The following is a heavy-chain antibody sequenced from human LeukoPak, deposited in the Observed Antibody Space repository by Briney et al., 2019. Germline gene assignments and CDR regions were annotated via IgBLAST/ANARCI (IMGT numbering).Heavy chain of an antibody. CDR2: ISSSGSTI. CDR3: AKVRMVVAATYAFDI. CDR1: GFTFSDYY. J-gene: IGHJ3*02. Sequence: GGSLRLSCAASGFTFSDYYMSWIRQAPGKGLEWVSYISSSGSTIYYADSVKGRFTISRDNAKNTLYLQMNSLRAEDTAVYYCAKVRMVVAATYAFDIWGQGTMVTVSS. V-gene: IGHV3-11*04. D-gene: IGHD2-15*01.